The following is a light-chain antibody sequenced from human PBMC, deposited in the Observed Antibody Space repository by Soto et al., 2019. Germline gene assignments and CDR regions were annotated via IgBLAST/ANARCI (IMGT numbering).Light chain of an antibody. Sequence: IMLNMSPGNLSLSPGERATLSCRASQSVSSNYLAWYQQKPGQAPRLLIYGAASRATGIPDRFSGSGSGTDFTLTISRLEPEDFAVFYCQQYGSSSITVGQGTRLDI. CDR3: QQYGSSSIT. J-gene: IGKJ5*01. CDR1: QSVSSNY. V-gene: IGKV3-20*01. CDR2: GAA.